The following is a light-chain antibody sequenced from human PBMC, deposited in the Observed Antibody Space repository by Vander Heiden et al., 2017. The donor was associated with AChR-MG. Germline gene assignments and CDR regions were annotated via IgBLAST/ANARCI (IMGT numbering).Light chain of an antibody. CDR1: LLPHKN. CDR3: YSAADNTLM. V-gene: IGLV3-27*01. J-gene: IGLJ3*02. CDR2: QDT. Sequence: SCALTQPSSVSVSPGPTARITCPGDLLPHKNVRWFQQQPGQTTVLVSHQDTDPPGVIPERTAGSSSGPTVTLTTSGAQFEDEADYYCYSAADNTLMFGGGTKLTVL.